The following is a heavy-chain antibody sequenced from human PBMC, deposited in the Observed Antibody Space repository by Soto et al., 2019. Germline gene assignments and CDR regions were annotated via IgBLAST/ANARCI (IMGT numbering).Heavy chain of an antibody. Sequence: SETLSLTCTVSGGSISSYYWSWIRQPPGKGLEWIGYIYYSGSTNYNPSLKSRVTISVDTSKNQFSLKLSSVTAADTAVYYCARDRWTAAAGTRPYYYYYGMDVWGQGTTLTVSS. J-gene: IGHJ6*02. CDR3: ARDRWTAAAGTRPYYYYYGMDV. CDR1: GGSISSYY. V-gene: IGHV4-59*01. CDR2: IYYSGST. D-gene: IGHD6-13*01.